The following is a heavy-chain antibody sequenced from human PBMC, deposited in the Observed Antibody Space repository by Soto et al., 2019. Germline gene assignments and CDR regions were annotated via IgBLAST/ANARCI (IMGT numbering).Heavy chain of an antibody. J-gene: IGHJ5*02. Sequence: SETLSLTGSVSGGSVSSESYYWSWIRQTPGKGLEWMGNVENSGSTKCNPSLKSRVTISVDTSKSQFSLKLSSVTGADTAVYYCARARGDSHWIDPWGQGTLVTVSS. D-gene: IGHD2-21*01. CDR2: VENSGST. V-gene: IGHV4-61*01. CDR3: ARARGDSHWIDP. CDR1: GGSVSSESYY.